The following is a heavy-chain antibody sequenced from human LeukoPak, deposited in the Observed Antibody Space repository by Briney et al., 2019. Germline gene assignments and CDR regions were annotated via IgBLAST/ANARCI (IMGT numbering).Heavy chain of an antibody. Sequence: GGSLRPSCAACGFTFYDYAMHGARQAPGKGREWVSGISWNSGGKGYADSVKGRFTISRDNAKNSLYLQMNSLRAEDTALYYCAKDRAGSNYYGMDVWGQGTTVTVCS. CDR2: ISWNSGGK. CDR3: AKDRAGSNYYGMDV. V-gene: IGHV3-9*01. CDR1: GFTFYDYA. J-gene: IGHJ6*02. D-gene: IGHD6-19*01.